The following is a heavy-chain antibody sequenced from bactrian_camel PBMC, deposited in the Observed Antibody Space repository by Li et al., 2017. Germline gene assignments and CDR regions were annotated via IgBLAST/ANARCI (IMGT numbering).Heavy chain of an antibody. J-gene: IGHJ4*01. V-gene: IGHV3S10*01. CDR2: INSDGTT. CDR1: GLIISRYG. Sequence: VQLVESGGGLVQPGGSLRLSCLASGLIISRYGITWSRQAPGKEVEWVSTINSDGTTYYAAAVRGRFTISRDNAKNTVYLQLNSLKSEDTARYSCSNGADRGQGTQVTVS.